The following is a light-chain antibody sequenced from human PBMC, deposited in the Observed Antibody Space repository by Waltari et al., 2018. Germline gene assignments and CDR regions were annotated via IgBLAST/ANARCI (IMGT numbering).Light chain of an antibody. J-gene: IGKJ1*01. V-gene: IGKV1-8*01. Sequence: AIRITHSPSSLSASTGDRVTITCRASQGIRSYLAWYQQKPGNAPKLLIYAASTLQSGVPSRFSGSGSGTDFTLTISCLQSEDFATYYCQQYYSYPWTFGQGTKVEIK. CDR3: QQYYSYPWT. CDR2: AAS. CDR1: QGIRSY.